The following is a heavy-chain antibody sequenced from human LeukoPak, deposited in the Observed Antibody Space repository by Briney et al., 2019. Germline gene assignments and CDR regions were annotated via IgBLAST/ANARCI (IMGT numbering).Heavy chain of an antibody. CDR1: GYSFTTYW. V-gene: IGHV5-51*01. CDR2: IFPGDSDT. D-gene: IGHD3-10*01. J-gene: IGHJ4*02. Sequence: GESLKISCEGSGYSFTTYWIGWVRQMPGKGLEWMGIIFPGDSDTKYSPSSQGQVTISADKSISTAYLQWSSLKASDTAMYYCARRVFGSGSYLDFWGQGTLVTVSS. CDR3: ARRVFGSGSYLDF.